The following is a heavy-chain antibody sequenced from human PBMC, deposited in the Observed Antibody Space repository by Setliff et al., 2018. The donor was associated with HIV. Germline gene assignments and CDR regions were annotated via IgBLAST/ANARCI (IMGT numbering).Heavy chain of an antibody. CDR1: GFTFRTYW. CDR2: IKPDGSEK. D-gene: IGHD4-17*01. CDR3: ARDYYGGFGDYDFGDYFDY. Sequence: PGGSLRLSCAVSGFTFRTYWMSWVRQTPGKGLEWVANIKPDGSEKYYVDSVKGRFAISRDNAKNSLSLQMNSLRADDTAVYYCARDYYGGFGDYDFGDYFDYWGQEPWSPSPQ. V-gene: IGHV3-7*03. J-gene: IGHJ4*01.